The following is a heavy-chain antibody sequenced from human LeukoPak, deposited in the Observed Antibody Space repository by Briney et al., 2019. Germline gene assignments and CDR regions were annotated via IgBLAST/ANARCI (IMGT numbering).Heavy chain of an antibody. CDR1: GFTFSTAW. V-gene: IGHV3-7*05. Sequence: GGSLRLSCAASGFTFSTAWMSWVRQPPGRGPEYMANIKEDGSKKYYEDSVRGRFTISRGTANCTLFLQMSSLRVDDTAVYYCAIGARGAYGGQGCLVTVSS. CDR3: AIGARGAY. D-gene: IGHD3-10*01. J-gene: IGHJ4*02. CDR2: IKEDGSKK.